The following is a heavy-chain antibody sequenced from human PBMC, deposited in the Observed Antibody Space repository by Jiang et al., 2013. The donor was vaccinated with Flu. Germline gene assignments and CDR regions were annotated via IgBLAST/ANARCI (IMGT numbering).Heavy chain of an antibody. CDR1: FSSYA. Sequence: FSSYAISWVRQAPGQGLEWMEGSSLNLVYKLRTEVPGQSHDYRGRIHEHSSVELSSLRSEDTAVYYCAGLFTRAVSEYFFDSWGQGTLVTVSS. CDR3: AGLFTRAVSEYFFDS. D-gene: IGHD6-19*01. V-gene: IGHV1-69*10. CDR2: SSLNLVY. J-gene: IGHJ4*02.